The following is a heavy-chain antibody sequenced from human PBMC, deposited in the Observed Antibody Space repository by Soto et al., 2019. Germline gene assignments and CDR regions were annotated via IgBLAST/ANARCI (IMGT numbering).Heavy chain of an antibody. CDR3: AREGGITIFGVVIQNNWFDP. J-gene: IGHJ5*02. CDR1: GYTFTSYY. V-gene: IGHV1-46*01. D-gene: IGHD3-3*01. CDR2: INPSGGST. Sequence: ASVKVSCKASGYTFTSYYMHWVRQAPGQGLEWMGIINPSGGSTSYAQKFQGRVTMTRDTSTSTVYMELSSLRSEDTAVYYCAREGGITIFGVVIQNNWFDPWGQGTLVTVSS.